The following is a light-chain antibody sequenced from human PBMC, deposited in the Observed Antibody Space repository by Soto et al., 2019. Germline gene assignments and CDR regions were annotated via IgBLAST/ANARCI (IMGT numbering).Light chain of an antibody. J-gene: IGLJ3*02. V-gene: IGLV1-40*01. CDR3: QSYDSSLGAYWV. Sequence: QAVVTQPPSVSGAPGQRVTISCTGSSSNIGAGFDVCWYQQLPGTAPKLLIYANNNRPSGVPDRFSGSKSGTSASLAITGLQTQDEADYYCQSYDSSLGAYWVFGGGTKVTVL. CDR1: SSNIGAGFD. CDR2: ANN.